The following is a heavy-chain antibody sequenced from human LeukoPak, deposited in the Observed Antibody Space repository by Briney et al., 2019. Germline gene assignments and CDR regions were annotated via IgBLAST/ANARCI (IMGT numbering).Heavy chain of an antibody. Sequence: SETLSLTCTVSGASISSGGYDWSWIRQHPGKGLEWIGYIYYSGSTYYNPSLKSRVTISVDTSKNQFSLKLSSVTAADTAVYYCARAGGPRITFGGVIASYFDYWGQGTLVTVSS. D-gene: IGHD3-16*02. J-gene: IGHJ4*02. V-gene: IGHV4-31*03. CDR3: ARAGGPRITFGGVIASYFDY. CDR1: GASISSGGYD. CDR2: IYYSGST.